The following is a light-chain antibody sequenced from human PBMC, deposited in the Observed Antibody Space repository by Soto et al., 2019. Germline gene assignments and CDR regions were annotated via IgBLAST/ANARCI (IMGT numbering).Light chain of an antibody. Sequence: EIVMTQYPATLSVSPGERATLSCRASQSVSSNLAWYQQKPGQAPRLLIYGASTRATGIPARFSGSGSGTEFTLTISSLQSEDFAVYYCQQYNNWPPRITFGGGTKVDIK. V-gene: IGKV3D-15*01. CDR2: GAS. J-gene: IGKJ4*01. CDR3: QQYNNWPPRIT. CDR1: QSVSSN.